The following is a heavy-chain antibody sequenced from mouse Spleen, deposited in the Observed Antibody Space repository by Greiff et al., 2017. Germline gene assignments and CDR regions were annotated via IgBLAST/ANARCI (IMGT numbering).Heavy chain of an antibody. CDR3: ARIARDYYDGSYAFAY. Sequence: QVTLKESGPGILQPSQTLSLTCSFSGFSLSTFGMGLGWIRQPSGKGLEWLAHLWWDDDKYYNPALKSRLTISKDTSKNQVFLKIANVDTADTATYYCARIARDYYDGSYAFAYWGQGTLVTVSA. D-gene: IGHD1-1*01. J-gene: IGHJ3*01. CDR2: LWWDDDK. V-gene: IGHV8-8*01. CDR1: GFSLSTFGMG.